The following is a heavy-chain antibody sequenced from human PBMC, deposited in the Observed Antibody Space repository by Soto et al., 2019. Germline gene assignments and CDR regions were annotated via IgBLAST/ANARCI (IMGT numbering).Heavy chain of an antibody. CDR3: ARAYYDILTGPIGFDP. D-gene: IGHD3-9*01. Sequence: GGSLRLSCAASGLTFSSYSMNWVRQAPGKGLEWVSSISSSSSCIYYADSVKGRFTISRDNAKNSLYLQMNSLRAEDTAVYYCARAYYDILTGPIGFDPWGQGTLVTVSS. CDR2: ISSSSSCI. J-gene: IGHJ5*02. V-gene: IGHV3-21*01. CDR1: GLTFSSYS.